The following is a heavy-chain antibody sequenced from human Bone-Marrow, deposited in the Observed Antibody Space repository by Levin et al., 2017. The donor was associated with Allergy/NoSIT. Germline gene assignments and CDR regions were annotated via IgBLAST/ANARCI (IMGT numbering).Heavy chain of an antibody. V-gene: IGHV3-48*03. Sequence: RSGGSLRLSCVASGFTFSKFEMDWVRQAPGKGLEWVSYISSSGSTMSYADSVKGRFTISRDNTNNSVYLQMSNVRAEDTAIYYCARGTYYDFWTHSYGMDVWGQGTTVTVSS. J-gene: IGHJ6*02. CDR3: ARGTYYDFWTHSYGMDV. CDR1: GFTFSKFE. CDR2: ISSSGSTM. D-gene: IGHD3-3*01.